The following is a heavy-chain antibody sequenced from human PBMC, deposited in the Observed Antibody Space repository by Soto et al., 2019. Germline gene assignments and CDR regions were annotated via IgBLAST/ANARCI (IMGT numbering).Heavy chain of an antibody. CDR2: ITSSGSTT. J-gene: IGHJ4*02. D-gene: IGHD5-18*01. Sequence: QVQLVESGGDLVKPGGSLRLSCAASGFTFSDYYMSWIGQAPGKGLEWVSSITSSGSTTYYTDSVKGRFTISRDNAKKSLYLQMNSLRAEDTAVYYCARERYSYGPYYFDYWGQGTLVTVSS. V-gene: IGHV3-11*01. CDR1: GFTFSDYY. CDR3: ARERYSYGPYYFDY.